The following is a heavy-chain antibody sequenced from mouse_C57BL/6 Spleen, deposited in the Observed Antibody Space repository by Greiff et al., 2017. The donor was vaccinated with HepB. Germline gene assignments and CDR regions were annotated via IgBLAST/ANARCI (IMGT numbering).Heavy chain of an antibody. CDR1: GYSFTDYN. Sequence: VQLQQSGPELVKPGASVKISCKASGYSFTDYNMNWVKQSNGKSLEWMGVINPNYGTTSYNQKFKGKATLTVDQSSSTAYMQLNSLTYEDSAVYYCATYYSNHYSAMDYWGQGTSVTVSS. V-gene: IGHV1-39*01. D-gene: IGHD2-5*01. CDR3: ATYYSNHYSAMDY. CDR2: INPNYGTT. J-gene: IGHJ4*01.